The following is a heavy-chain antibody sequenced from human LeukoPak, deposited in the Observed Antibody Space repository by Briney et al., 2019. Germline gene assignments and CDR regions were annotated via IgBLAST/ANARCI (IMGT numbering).Heavy chain of an antibody. V-gene: IGHV3-48*01. CDR1: GFTFSSYS. CDR3: ARDQDSSGWYNAFDI. D-gene: IGHD6-19*01. CDR2: ISSSSSTI. J-gene: IGHJ3*02. Sequence: GGSLRLSCAASGFTFSSYSMNWVRQAPGKGLEWVSYISSSSSTIYYADSVKGRFTIPRDNAKNSLYLQMNSLRAEDTAVYYCARDQDSSGWYNAFDIWGQGTMVTVSS.